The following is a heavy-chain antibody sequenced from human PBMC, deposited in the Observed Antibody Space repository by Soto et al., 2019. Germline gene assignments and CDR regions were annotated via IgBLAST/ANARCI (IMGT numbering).Heavy chain of an antibody. CDR3: ARNILYYYDCSGYYGWFDP. D-gene: IGHD3-22*01. J-gene: IGHJ5*02. CDR2: IYYSGST. Sequence: SEILSLTXTVSGGSISSSSYYWGWIRQPPGKGLEWIGSIYYSGSTYYNPSLKSRVTISVDTSKNQFSLKLSSVTAADTAVYYCARNILYYYDCSGYYGWFDPWGQGTLVTVS. CDR1: GGSISSSSYY. V-gene: IGHV4-39*01.